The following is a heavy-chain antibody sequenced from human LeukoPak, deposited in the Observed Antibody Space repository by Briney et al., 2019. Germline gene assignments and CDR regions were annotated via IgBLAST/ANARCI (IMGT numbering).Heavy chain of an antibody. Sequence: SETLSLTCAVYGGSFSGYYWSWIRQPPGKGLEWIGEINHSGSTNYNPSLKSRVTISVDTSKNQFSLKLSSVTAADTAVYYCARANVFHPHTPSSYFDYWGQGTLVTVSS. CDR1: GGSFSGYY. J-gene: IGHJ4*02. V-gene: IGHV4-34*01. D-gene: IGHD2-21*01. CDR2: INHSGST. CDR3: ARANVFHPHTPSSYFDY.